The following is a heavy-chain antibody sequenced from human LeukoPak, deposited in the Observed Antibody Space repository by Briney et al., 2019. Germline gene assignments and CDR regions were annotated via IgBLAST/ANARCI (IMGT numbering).Heavy chain of an antibody. CDR2: ISGSGGST. V-gene: IGHV3-23*01. J-gene: IGHJ6*02. Sequence: GGSLRLSCAASGFTFSSYAMSWVRQAPGKGLEWVSAISGSGGSTYYADSVKGRFTISRDNSKNTLYLQMNSLRAEDTAVYYCARDSRVDCSSTSCSYYGMDVWGQGTTVTVSS. CDR3: ARDSRVDCSSTSCSYYGMDV. D-gene: IGHD2-2*01. CDR1: GFTFSSYA.